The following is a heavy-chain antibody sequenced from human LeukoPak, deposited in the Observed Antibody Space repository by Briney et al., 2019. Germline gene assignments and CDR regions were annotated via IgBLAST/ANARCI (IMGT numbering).Heavy chain of an antibody. CDR3: AKEITTIVGGLDY. CDR2: ISYDGSNK. V-gene: IGHV3-30*18. D-gene: IGHD1-26*01. Sequence: GRSLRLSCAASGFTFSSYGMHWVRQAPGKGLEWVAVISYDGSNKYYADSVKGRFTISRDNSKNTLYLQMNSLRAEDTAVYYCAKEITTIVGGLDYWGQGTLVTVSS. J-gene: IGHJ4*02. CDR1: GFTFSSYG.